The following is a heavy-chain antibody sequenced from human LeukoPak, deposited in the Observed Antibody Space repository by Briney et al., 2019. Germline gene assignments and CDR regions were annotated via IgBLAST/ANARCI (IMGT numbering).Heavy chain of an antibody. Sequence: GGSLRLSCAASGFTFSSYGMSWVRQAPGKGLEWDSSISGSGGTTYYADSVKGRFTISRDNSKNTLYLQMNSLRADDTAVYSCAKDPPTVMANAFHIWGQGTMVTVS. CDR1: GFTFSSYG. CDR3: AKDPPTVMANAFHI. J-gene: IGHJ3*02. V-gene: IGHV3-23*01. CDR2: ISGSGGTT. D-gene: IGHD5-18*01.